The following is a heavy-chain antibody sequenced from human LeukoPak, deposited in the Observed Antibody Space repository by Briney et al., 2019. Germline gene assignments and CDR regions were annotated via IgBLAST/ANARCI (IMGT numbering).Heavy chain of an antibody. J-gene: IGHJ4*02. CDR2: ISGSGGST. D-gene: IGHD6-13*01. CDR3: AKDQHPWYLDY. CDR1: GFTFSSYG. Sequence: GGTLRLSCAASGFTFSSYGMSWVRQAPGKGLEWVSAISGSGGSTYYADSVKGRFTISRDNSKNTLYLQMNSLRAEDTAVYYCAKDQHPWYLDYWGQGILVAVSS. V-gene: IGHV3-23*01.